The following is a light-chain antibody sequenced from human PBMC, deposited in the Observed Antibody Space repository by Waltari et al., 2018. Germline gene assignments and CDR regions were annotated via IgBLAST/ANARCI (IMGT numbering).Light chain of an antibody. CDR3: CSYAGSYTWV. J-gene: IGLJ3*02. V-gene: IGLV2-11*01. CDR1: SSDIGGYNY. Sequence: QSALTQPRSVSGSPGQSVTISCTGASSDIGGYNYVSWYQQHPGKAPKLMIYDVSKRPSWLSDRFSGAKSGNTASLTISGLQAEDETDYYCCSYAGSYTWVFGGGTKLTVL. CDR2: DVS.